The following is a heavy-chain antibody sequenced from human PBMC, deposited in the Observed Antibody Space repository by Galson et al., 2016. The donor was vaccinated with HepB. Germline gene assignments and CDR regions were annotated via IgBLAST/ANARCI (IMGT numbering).Heavy chain of an antibody. CDR3: ARGDVIPSTFYYYYSGLDV. Sequence: SVKVSCKASRYTFTNYAIHWVRQAPGQRLEWMGWIDAGNGNTKYSQKFQGRVTIARDTSASTAYMELSSLRSEDTAVYYCARGDVIPSTFYYYYSGLDVWGQGTTGTVSS. V-gene: IGHV1-3*01. D-gene: IGHD2/OR15-2a*01. J-gene: IGHJ6*02. CDR2: IDAGNGNT. CDR1: RYTFTNYA.